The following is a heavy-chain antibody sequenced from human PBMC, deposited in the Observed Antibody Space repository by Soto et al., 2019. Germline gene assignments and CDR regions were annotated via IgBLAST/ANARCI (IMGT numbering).Heavy chain of an antibody. CDR1: GYTFTDYY. D-gene: IGHD3-22*01. CDR2: INPNSGGT. Sequence: ASVKVSCKASGYTFTDYYVHWVRQAPGQGLEWMGWINPNSGGTKSAQKFQGRVTMTRDTSISTAYMELSRLRSDDTAVYYCARRKGHYYDSRGYHYYFDYWGQGTLVTVSS. V-gene: IGHV1-2*02. CDR3: ARRKGHYYDSRGYHYYFDY. J-gene: IGHJ4*02.